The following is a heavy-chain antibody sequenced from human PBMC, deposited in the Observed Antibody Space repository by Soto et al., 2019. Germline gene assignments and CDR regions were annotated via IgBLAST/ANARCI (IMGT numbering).Heavy chain of an antibody. CDR1: GGTFSSYT. Sequence: QVQLVQSGAEVKKPGSSVKVSCKASGGTFSSYTISWVRQAPGQGLEWMGRIIPILGIANYAQKFQGRVTITADKSTSTAYMELSSLRSEDTAVYYCARVAAIVGATSWFDPWGQGTLVTVSS. CDR3: ARVAAIVGATSWFDP. D-gene: IGHD1-26*01. CDR2: IIPILGIA. J-gene: IGHJ5*02. V-gene: IGHV1-69*02.